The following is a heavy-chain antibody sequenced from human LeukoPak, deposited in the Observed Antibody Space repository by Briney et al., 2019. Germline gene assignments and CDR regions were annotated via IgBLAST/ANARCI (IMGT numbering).Heavy chain of an antibody. Sequence: GGCLRLSCAASGFTLSDHYIDWVRQAPGKGLEWVGRSRNEANAYTTDYAASVKGRFTISRDDSKNSLYLQMNSLKTEDTAVYYCARVNGVYWYFDLWGRGTLVTVSS. CDR2: SRNEANAYTT. D-gene: IGHD3-10*01. CDR1: GFTLSDHY. J-gene: IGHJ2*01. V-gene: IGHV3-72*01. CDR3: ARVNGVYWYFDL.